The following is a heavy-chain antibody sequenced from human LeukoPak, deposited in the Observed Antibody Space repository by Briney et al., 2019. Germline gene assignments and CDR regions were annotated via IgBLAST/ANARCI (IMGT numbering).Heavy chain of an antibody. V-gene: IGHV3-23*01. Sequence: PGGSLRLFCAASGFTFSSYAMSWVRQSPGKGLEWVSSISGSGGSTYYADSVKGRFTISRDSSKNTLYLQMNSLRAEDTAVYYCAKDRVYDSSGQIDYWGQGTLVTVSS. D-gene: IGHD3-22*01. CDR3: AKDRVYDSSGQIDY. CDR1: GFTFSSYA. J-gene: IGHJ4*02. CDR2: ISGSGGST.